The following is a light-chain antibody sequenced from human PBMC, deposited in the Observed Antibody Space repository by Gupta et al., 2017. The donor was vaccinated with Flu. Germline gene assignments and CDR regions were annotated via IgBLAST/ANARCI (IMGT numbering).Light chain of an antibody. J-gene: IGKJ4*01. Sequence: DIQMTQSPSSVAASGGDSVTVSWRGSQVIYSQLGWYQQKPGKAPKLLIYPASTLQSGVPSRFSGSGSETDFTLTITSLQPEDAATYYCLQAYSFPLTFGGGSKVEIK. CDR1: QVIYSQ. V-gene: IGKV1-12*01. CDR3: LQAYSFPLT. CDR2: PAS.